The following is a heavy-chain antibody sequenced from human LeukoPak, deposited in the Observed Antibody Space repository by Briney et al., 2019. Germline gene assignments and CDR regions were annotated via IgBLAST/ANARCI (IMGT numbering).Heavy chain of an antibody. CDR2: MHYSGNT. CDR3: ARRGTIDSGRPWN. Sequence: PSETLPLTCTVSGGSINISDYYWGWIRQPPGKGLEWIGCMHYSGNTYYNPSLRSRVTISVDTSENQFSLKVRSVTAADTAVYYCARRGTIDSGRPWNWGQGTLVTVSS. V-gene: IGHV4-39*01. D-gene: IGHD1-26*01. CDR1: GGSINISDYY. J-gene: IGHJ4*02.